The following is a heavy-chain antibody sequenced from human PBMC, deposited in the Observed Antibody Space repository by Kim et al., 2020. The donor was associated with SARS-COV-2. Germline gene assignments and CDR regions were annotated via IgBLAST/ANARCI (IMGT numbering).Heavy chain of an antibody. V-gene: IGHV1-3*01. Sequence: ASVKVSCKASGYTFTSYAMHWVRQAPGQRLEWMGWINAGNGNTKYSQKFQGRVTITRDTSASTAYMELSSLRSEDTAVYYCARDYSSSWYYDYWGQGTLVTVSS. CDR3: ARDYSSSWYYDY. CDR2: INAGNGNT. D-gene: IGHD6-13*01. CDR1: GYTFTSYA. J-gene: IGHJ4*02.